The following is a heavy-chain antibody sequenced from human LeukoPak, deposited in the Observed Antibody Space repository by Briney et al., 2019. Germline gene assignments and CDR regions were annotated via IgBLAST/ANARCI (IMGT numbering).Heavy chain of an antibody. CDR1: GYSISSGYY. D-gene: IGHD3-22*01. Sequence: PSETLSLTCTVSGYSISSGYYWGWIRQPPGKGLEWIGSIYHSGSTYYNPSLKSRVTISVDTSKNQFSLKLSSVTAADTAVHYCARDQWLVDFQHWGQGTLVTVSS. J-gene: IGHJ1*01. CDR3: ARDQWLVDFQH. V-gene: IGHV4-38-2*02. CDR2: IYHSGST.